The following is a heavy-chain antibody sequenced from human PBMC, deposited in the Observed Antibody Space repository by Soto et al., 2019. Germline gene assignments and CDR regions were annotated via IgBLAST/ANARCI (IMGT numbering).Heavy chain of an antibody. J-gene: IGHJ6*02. V-gene: IGHV3-33*06. Sequence: QVQLVESGGGVVQPGNSLRLSCAASGFTFSSYGMHWVRQAPGKGLEWVAVIWYDGSNKYYADSVKGRFTISRDNSKNTLYLQMNSLRAEDTAVYYCAKGTAAGSYYYYGMDVWGQGTTVTVSS. CDR3: AKGTAAGSYYYYGMDV. CDR2: IWYDGSNK. D-gene: IGHD6-13*01. CDR1: GFTFSSYG.